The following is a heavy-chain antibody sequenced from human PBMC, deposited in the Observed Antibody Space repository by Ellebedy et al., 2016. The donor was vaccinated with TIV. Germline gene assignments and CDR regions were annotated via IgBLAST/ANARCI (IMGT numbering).Heavy chain of an antibody. V-gene: IGHV3-21*01. D-gene: IGHD2-8*01. CDR3: ARDTKASYYYGMDV. J-gene: IGHJ6*02. CDR2: ISSSSSYK. Sequence: GESLKISCATSGFTLNYYSMNWVRQAPGKGLEWVSSISSSSSYKFYADSVKGRFTISRDNAKNSLYLQMNSLRAEDTAFYYCARDTKASYYYGMDVWGQGTTVTVSS. CDR1: GFTLNYYS.